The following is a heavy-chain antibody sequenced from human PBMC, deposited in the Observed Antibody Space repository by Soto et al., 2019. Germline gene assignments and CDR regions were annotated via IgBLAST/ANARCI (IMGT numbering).Heavy chain of an antibody. D-gene: IGHD2-2*02. Sequence: GGSLRLSCAASGFTFSSYWMSWVRQAPGKGLEWVANIKQDGSEKYYVDSVKGRFTISRDNAKNSLYLQMNSLRAEDTAVYYCARDFVYQLLYRRPDYYGMDVWGQGTTVTVSS. CDR3: ARDFVYQLLYRRPDYYGMDV. V-gene: IGHV3-7*05. CDR2: IKQDGSEK. CDR1: GFTFSSYW. J-gene: IGHJ6*02.